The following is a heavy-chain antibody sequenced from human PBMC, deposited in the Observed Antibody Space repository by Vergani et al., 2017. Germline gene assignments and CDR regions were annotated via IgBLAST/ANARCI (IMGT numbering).Heavy chain of an antibody. J-gene: IGHJ5*02. Sequence: EVQLVQSGAEVKKPGESLRISCKGSGYSFTSYWISWVRQMPGKGLEWMGRIDPSDSYTNYSPSFQGHVTISADKSISTAYLQWSSLKAADTAMYYCARLPNYYDSSGXYYAWGQGTLVTVSS. CDR3: ARLPNYYDSSGXYYA. CDR1: GYSFTSYW. D-gene: IGHD3-22*01. V-gene: IGHV5-10-1*03. CDR2: IDPSDSYT.